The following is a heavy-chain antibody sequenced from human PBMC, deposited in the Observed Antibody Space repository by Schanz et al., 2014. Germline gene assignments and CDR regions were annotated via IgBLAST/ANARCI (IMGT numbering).Heavy chain of an antibody. CDR1: GFGFSSYS. Sequence: EVHLVESGGGLVQPGGSLRLSCAASGFGFSSYSFNWVRQAPGKGLEWISYITYNGGTIYYADSVKGRFTISRDNAKNSLYLEMNSLRAEDTALYYCARDRRNADLDYWGQGTLVTVSS. J-gene: IGHJ4*02. D-gene: IGHD1-1*01. CDR3: ARDRRNADLDY. CDR2: ITYNGGTI. V-gene: IGHV3-48*01.